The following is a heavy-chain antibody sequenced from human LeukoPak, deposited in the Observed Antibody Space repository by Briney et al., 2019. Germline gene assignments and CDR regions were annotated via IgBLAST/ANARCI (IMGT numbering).Heavy chain of an antibody. V-gene: IGHV3-30*03. Sequence: GGSLRLSCAASGFTFSSYWMSWVRQAPGKGLEWVAVISYDGSNKYYADSVKGRFTISRDNSKNTLYLQMNSLRADDTAVYYCAREFTGYGNTDYWGQGTLVTVSS. J-gene: IGHJ4*02. CDR3: AREFTGYGNTDY. D-gene: IGHD5-12*01. CDR2: ISYDGSNK. CDR1: GFTFSSYW.